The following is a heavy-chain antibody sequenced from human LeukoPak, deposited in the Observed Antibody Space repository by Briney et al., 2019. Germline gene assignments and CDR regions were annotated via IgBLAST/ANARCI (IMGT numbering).Heavy chain of an antibody. V-gene: IGHV4-31*03. CDR3: ARDDIGRPGYGMDV. CDR2: SYYCGSS. D-gene: IGHD1-14*01. J-gene: IGHJ6*02. CDR1: GGVISRGGAY. Sequence: TLSLTCTVSGGVISRGGAYWSWIRRHPGKGLEWIGNSYYCGSSHYNPSLKSRDTISIDRYKNQFSLKVSAVTAADTALYYCARDDIGRPGYGMDVWGQGTTVTVSS.